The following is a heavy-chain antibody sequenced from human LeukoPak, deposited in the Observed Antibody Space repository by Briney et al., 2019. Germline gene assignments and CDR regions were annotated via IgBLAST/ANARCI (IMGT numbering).Heavy chain of an antibody. CDR3: ARSRVRGLTRGWFDP. Sequence: ASVKVSCKASGYTFTSYDINWVRQATGQGLEWMGWMNPNSGNTGYAQKFQGRVTMTRDTSTSTVYMELSSLRSEDTAVYYCARSRVRGLTRGWFDPWGQGTLVTVSS. CDR1: GYTFTSYD. D-gene: IGHD3-10*01. CDR2: MNPNSGNT. J-gene: IGHJ5*02. V-gene: IGHV1-8*01.